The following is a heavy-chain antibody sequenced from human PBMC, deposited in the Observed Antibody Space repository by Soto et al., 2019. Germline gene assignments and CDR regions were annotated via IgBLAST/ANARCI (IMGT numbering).Heavy chain of an antibody. V-gene: IGHV1-69*02. J-gene: IGHJ1*01. CDR3: ARDGGYCSGGSCYSVEYFQH. CDR2: IIPILGIA. D-gene: IGHD2-15*01. CDR1: GGTFSSYT. Sequence: QVQLVQSGAEVKKPGSSVKVSCKASGGTFSSYTISWVRQAPGQGLEWMGRIIPILGIANYAQKFQGRVTIAADKATGTADMELSSRSSEDTAVYYCARDGGYCSGGSCYSVEYFQHWGQGTLVTVSS.